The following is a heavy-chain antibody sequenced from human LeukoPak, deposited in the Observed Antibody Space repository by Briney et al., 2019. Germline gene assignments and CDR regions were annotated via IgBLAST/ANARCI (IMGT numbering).Heavy chain of an antibody. Sequence: GESLKISCKASGYTFSNSWIGWVRQMPGKGLEWMGIIYPDDSDTRYSPSFQGQVTISADKSISSAYLQWRSLKASDTAIYYCATPRVPFDIWGQGTMVTVSS. V-gene: IGHV5-51*01. J-gene: IGHJ3*02. CDR1: GYTFSNSW. CDR3: ATPRVPFDI. CDR2: IYPDDSDT.